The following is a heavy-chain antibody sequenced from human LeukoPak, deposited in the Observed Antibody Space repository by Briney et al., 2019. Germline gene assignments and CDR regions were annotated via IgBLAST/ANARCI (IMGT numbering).Heavy chain of an antibody. CDR3: ARVVSITIFGVVKNYYYYMDV. Sequence: ASVKVSCKASGYTFTSYDINWVRQATGQRLEWMGWMNPNSGNTGYAQKFQGRVTMTRNTSISTAYMELSSLRSEDTAVYYCARVVSITIFGVVKNYYYYMDVWGKGTTVTVSS. CDR1: GYTFTSYD. V-gene: IGHV1-8*01. J-gene: IGHJ6*03. D-gene: IGHD3-3*01. CDR2: MNPNSGNT.